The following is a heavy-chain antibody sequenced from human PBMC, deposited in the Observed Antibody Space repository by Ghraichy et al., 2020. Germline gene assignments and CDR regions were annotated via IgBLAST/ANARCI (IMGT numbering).Heavy chain of an antibody. V-gene: IGHV4-4*07. Sequence: SETLSLTCTVSGGSISSYYWSWIRQPAGKGLEWIGRIYTSGSTNYNPSLKSRVTMSVDTSKNQFSLKLSSVTAADTAVYYCGASDFWGQDYYGMDVWGQGTTVTVSS. CDR3: GASDFWGQDYYGMDV. CDR1: GGSISSYY. D-gene: IGHD3-16*01. J-gene: IGHJ6*02. CDR2: IYTSGST.